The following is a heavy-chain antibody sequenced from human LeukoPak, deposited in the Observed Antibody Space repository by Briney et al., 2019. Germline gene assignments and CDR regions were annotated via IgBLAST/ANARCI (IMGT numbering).Heavy chain of an antibody. Sequence: PGGSLRLSCAASGFTFSSYSMHWVRQAPGKGLEYVSAISSNGDNTYYANSVKGRFTISRDTSKSTLYLQMNSLRAEDTAVYYCAKVVASAGDKNFGYWGQGTLVTVSS. V-gene: IGHV3-64*01. CDR2: ISSNGDNT. CDR3: AKVVASAGDKNFGY. D-gene: IGHD6-13*01. CDR1: GFTFSSYS. J-gene: IGHJ4*02.